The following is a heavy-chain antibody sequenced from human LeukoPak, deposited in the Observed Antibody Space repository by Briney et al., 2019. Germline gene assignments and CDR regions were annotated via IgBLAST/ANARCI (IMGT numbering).Heavy chain of an antibody. D-gene: IGHD3-22*01. V-gene: IGHV3-30*02. J-gene: IGHJ4*02. CDR3: AKTAYYYDSSGHRYFDY. Sequence: GGSLRLSCAASGFTFSSYGMHWVRQAPGKGLEWVAFIRYDGSNKYYADSVKGRFTISRDNSKNTLYLQMKSLRAEDTAIYYCAKTAYYYDSSGHRYFDYWGQGTLVTVSS. CDR2: IRYDGSNK. CDR1: GFTFSSYG.